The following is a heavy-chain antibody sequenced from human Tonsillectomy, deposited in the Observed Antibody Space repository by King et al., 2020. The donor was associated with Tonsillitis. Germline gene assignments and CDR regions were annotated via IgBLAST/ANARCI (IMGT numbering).Heavy chain of an antibody. Sequence: VQLVESGGGVVQPGRSLRLSCAASGFTFSSYAMHWVRQAPGKGLEWVAVISYDGSNKYYADSVKGRFTISRDNSKNTLYLQMNSLRAEETAVYYCARGAISYGSGSYYPSGYFDYWGQGTLVTVSS. CDR3: ARGAISYGSGSYYPSGYFDY. V-gene: IGHV3-30-3*01. CDR1: GFTFSSYA. J-gene: IGHJ4*02. D-gene: IGHD3-10*01. CDR2: ISYDGSNK.